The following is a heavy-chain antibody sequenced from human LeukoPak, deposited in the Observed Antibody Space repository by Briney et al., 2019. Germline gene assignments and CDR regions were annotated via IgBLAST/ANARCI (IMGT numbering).Heavy chain of an antibody. D-gene: IGHD3-10*01. V-gene: IGHV4-59*01. CDR2: IYYSGST. CDR1: GGSISSYY. Sequence: SETLSLTCTVSGGSISSYYWSWIRQPPGKGLEYVGYIYYSGSTCYNPSLKSRVTISVDTSKNQFSLKLSSVTAADTAVYYCARAGYYYGSGSYYNTPHFDYWGQGTLVTVSS. CDR3: ARAGYYYGSGSYYNTPHFDY. J-gene: IGHJ4*02.